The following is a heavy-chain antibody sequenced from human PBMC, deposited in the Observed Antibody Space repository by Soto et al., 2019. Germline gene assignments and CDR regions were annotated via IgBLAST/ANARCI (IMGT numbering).Heavy chain of an antibody. CDR3: ATTYYDILTGYFRYYYYGMDV. V-gene: IGHV1-69*06. Sequence: SVKVSCKASGGTFSSYAISWVRQAPGQGLEWMGGIIPIFGTANYAQKFQGRVTITADKSTSTAYMELSSLRSEGTAVYYCATTYYDILTGYFRYYYYGMDVWGQGTTVTVSS. J-gene: IGHJ6*02. CDR2: IIPIFGTA. CDR1: GGTFSSYA. D-gene: IGHD3-9*01.